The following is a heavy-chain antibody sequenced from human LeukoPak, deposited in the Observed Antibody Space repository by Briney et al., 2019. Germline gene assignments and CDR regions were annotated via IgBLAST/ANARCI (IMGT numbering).Heavy chain of an antibody. CDR1: GYTFTSYG. D-gene: IGHD3-10*01. V-gene: IGHV1-2*02. CDR3: ARASVRGVKRYNWFDP. J-gene: IGHJ5*02. Sequence: GASVKVSCKASGYTFTSYGISWARQAPGQGLEWMGWINPNSGGTNYAQKFQGRVTMTRDTSISTAYMELSRLRSDDTAVYYCARASVRGVKRYNWFDPWGQGTLVTVSS. CDR2: INPNSGGT.